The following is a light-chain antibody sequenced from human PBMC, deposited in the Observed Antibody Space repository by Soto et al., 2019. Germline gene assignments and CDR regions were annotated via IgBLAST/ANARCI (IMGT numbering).Light chain of an antibody. J-gene: IGKJ1*01. Sequence: AILMTQSPSSLSASTGDRVTITWGASQGISSYLAWYQQKKGKAPKLLIYAASTLQSGVPSRLSGSGYGTDFTITISCMKHEDFATYYCQQYYSYPWTFGQGTKVDIK. CDR2: AAS. CDR3: QQYYSYPWT. CDR1: QGISSY. V-gene: IGKV1-8*01.